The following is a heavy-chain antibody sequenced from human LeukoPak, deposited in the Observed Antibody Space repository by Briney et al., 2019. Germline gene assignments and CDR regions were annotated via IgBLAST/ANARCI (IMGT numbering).Heavy chain of an antibody. CDR1: GDTFSSYA. CDR3: ARAPDGYINADFDY. D-gene: IGHD5-24*01. CDR2: IIPIFGTA. Sequence: ASVKVSCKASGDTFSSYAISWVRQAPGQGLEWMGGIIPIFGTANYAQKFQGRVTITADESTSTAYMELSSLRSEDTAVYYCARAPDGYINADFDYWGQGTLVTVSS. V-gene: IGHV1-69*13. J-gene: IGHJ4*02.